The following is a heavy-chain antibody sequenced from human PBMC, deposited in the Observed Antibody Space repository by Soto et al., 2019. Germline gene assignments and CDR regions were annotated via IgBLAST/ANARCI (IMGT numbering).Heavy chain of an antibody. D-gene: IGHD1-20*01. V-gene: IGHV3-23*01. J-gene: IGHJ4*02. CDR3: VRYSRNEKNFDF. CDR2: ISGSGGST. Sequence: EVQLLDSGGGLVQPGGSLRVSCAASGFTFSSYAMSWVRQAPGKGLEWVSGISGSGGSTYYADSVKGGFTISRDNSKHTLVLQMNSLRAGDTAVYYCVRYSRNEKNFDFGGQGTLVTVSS. CDR1: GFTFSSYA.